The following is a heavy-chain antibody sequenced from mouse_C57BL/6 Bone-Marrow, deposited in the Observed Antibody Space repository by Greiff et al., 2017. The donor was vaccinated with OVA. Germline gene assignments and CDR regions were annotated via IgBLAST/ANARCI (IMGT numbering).Heavy chain of an antibody. V-gene: IGHV2-6-1*01. Sequence: QVQLQQSGPGLVAPSQSLSITCTVSGFSLTSYGVHWVRQPPGKGLEWLVVIWSDGSTTYNSALKSRLSISKDNSKSQVFLKMNSHQTDDTAMYYCARHNYGSFYAMDYWGQGTSVTVSS. CDR3: ARHNYGSFYAMDY. CDR2: IWSDGST. J-gene: IGHJ4*01. CDR1: GFSLTSYG. D-gene: IGHD1-1*01.